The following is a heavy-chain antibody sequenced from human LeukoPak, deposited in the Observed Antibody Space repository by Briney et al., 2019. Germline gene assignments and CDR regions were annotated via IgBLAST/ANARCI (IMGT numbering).Heavy chain of an antibody. D-gene: IGHD6-19*01. Sequence: PGGSLRLSCAASGFTFSSYEMHWVRQAPGKGLAWVSYISSSGSTMYYADSVKGRFTISRDNAKNSLYLQMNGLRAEDTAVYYCARDPRGITVLADYFDYWGQGTLVTVSS. J-gene: IGHJ4*02. V-gene: IGHV3-48*03. CDR2: ISSSGSTM. CDR3: ARDPRGITVLADYFDY. CDR1: GFTFSSYE.